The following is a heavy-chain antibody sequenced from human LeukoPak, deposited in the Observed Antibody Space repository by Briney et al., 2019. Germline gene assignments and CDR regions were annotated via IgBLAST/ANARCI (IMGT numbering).Heavy chain of an antibody. V-gene: IGHV3-9*01. CDR2: ITWNSDDM. Sequence: GGSLRLSCAASGFSFEAYGMYWVRQAPGKGLEWVSGITWNSDDMAYADSVEGRFTISRDNAKNCLYLQMNSLTVEDTALYYCTRVTSWRTGFDYWGQGILVTVSS. D-gene: IGHD1-1*01. CDR1: GFSFEAYG. CDR3: TRVTSWRTGFDY. J-gene: IGHJ4*02.